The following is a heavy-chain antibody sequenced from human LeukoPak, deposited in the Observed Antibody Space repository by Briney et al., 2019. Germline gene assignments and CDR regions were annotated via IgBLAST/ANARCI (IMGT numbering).Heavy chain of an antibody. CDR2: INHSGGS. D-gene: IGHD2-2*02. J-gene: IGHJ6*03. CDR3: ARGPLGYCSSTSCYRYYYYMDL. Sequence: SETLSLTCAVYGGSFSGYHWSWIRQAPGKGLEWVGEINHSGGSKYNPSRNSRVTLLVDTSKHLLSQKLSSMTPADTHVYYCARGPLGYCSSTSCYRYYYYMDLWGKGPRVPVSS. CDR1: GGSFSGYH. V-gene: IGHV4-34*01.